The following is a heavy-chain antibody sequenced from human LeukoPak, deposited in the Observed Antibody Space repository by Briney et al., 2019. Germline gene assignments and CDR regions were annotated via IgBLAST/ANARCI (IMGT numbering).Heavy chain of an antibody. CDR1: GLTFSSYG. D-gene: IGHD2-2*01. CDR2: IRYDGSNK. J-gene: IGHJ4*02. V-gene: IGHV3-30*02. CDR3: ANIYCSSTSCPDH. Sequence: GGSLRLSCAASGLTFSSYGMHWVRQAPGKGLEWVAFIRYDGSNKYYADSVKGRFTISRDNSKNTLYLQMNSLRAEDTAVYYCANIYCSSTSCPDHWGQGTLVTVSS.